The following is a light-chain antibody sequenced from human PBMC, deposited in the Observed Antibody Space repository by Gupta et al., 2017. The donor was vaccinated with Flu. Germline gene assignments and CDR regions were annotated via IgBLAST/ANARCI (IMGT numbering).Light chain of an antibody. J-gene: IGKJ2*01. V-gene: IGKV3-11*01. CDR1: QSVSDY. CDR3: QQRSNRPMYT. CDR2: SPS. Sequence: EIVLTQSPATLSLSPGDRADLSCRASQSVSDYIVWYQQKPGQPPRLLLFSPSTRAAGIPPRFSVSGSGTEFTLTISSREPEDFAVYYCQQRSNRPMYTFGQGTRLEI.